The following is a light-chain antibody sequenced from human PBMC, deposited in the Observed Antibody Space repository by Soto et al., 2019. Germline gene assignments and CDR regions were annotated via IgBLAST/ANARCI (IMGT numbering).Light chain of an antibody. CDR1: QNIDTY. CDR3: QQYNNWWT. Sequence: EIVLTQSPGILSLSPGERATLSCRASQNIDTYLACYQQKPGQAPRLLIYGASTRATDIPARFSGSGSGTEFTLTISSLQSEDFAVYYCQQYNNWWTFGQGTKVDIK. CDR2: GAS. V-gene: IGKV3-15*01. J-gene: IGKJ1*01.